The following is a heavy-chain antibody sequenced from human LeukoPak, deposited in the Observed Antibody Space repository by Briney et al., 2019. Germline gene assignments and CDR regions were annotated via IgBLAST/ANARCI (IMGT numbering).Heavy chain of an antibody. D-gene: IGHD3-10*01. CDR2: IYQSGST. CDR1: GGSISSYY. CDR3: ARTYYYGSGSYYDSRDGFDV. V-gene: IGHV4-59*08. Sequence: SETLSLTCTVSGGSISSYYWGWIRQPPGKGLEWIGTIYQSGSTYYNPSLKSRVTISIDTSKNQFSLKLKSVTAADTAVYYCARTYYYGSGSYYDSRDGFDVWGQGTMVTVSS. J-gene: IGHJ3*01.